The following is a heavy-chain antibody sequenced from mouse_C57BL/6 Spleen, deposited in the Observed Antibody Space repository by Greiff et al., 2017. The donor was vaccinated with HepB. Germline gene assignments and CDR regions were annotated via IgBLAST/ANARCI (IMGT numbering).Heavy chain of an antibody. CDR1: GYTFTSYW. J-gene: IGHJ4*01. D-gene: IGHD2-5*01. CDR2: IDPSDSYT. V-gene: IGHV1-59*01. Sequence: QVQLQQPGAELVRPGTSVKLSCKASGYTFTSYWMHWVKQRPGQGLEWIGVIDPSDSYTNYNQKFKGKATLTVDTSSSTAYMRLSSLTSEDSAVYYCARSHYSSDYAMDYWGQGTSVTVSS. CDR3: ARSHYSSDYAMDY.